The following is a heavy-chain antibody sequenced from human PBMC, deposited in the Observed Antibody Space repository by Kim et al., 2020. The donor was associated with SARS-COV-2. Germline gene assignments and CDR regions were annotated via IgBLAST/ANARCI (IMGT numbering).Heavy chain of an antibody. CDR3: AREGYFDPFDAFDI. Sequence: VGSLRLSCAASGFTFSSYGMHWVRQAPGKGLEWVAVISYDGSNKYYADSVKGRFTISRDNSKNTLYLQMNSLRAEDTAVYYCAREGYFDPFDAFDIWGQGTMVTVSS. CDR2: ISYDGSNK. V-gene: IGHV3-33*05. D-gene: IGHD3-9*01. J-gene: IGHJ3*02. CDR1: GFTFSSYG.